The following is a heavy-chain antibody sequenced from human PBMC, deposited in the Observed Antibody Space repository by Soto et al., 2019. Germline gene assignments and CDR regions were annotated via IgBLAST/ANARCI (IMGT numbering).Heavy chain of an antibody. CDR2: ISYDGSNK. J-gene: IGHJ4*02. CDR3: AKAGRGYDPMGDYFAY. V-gene: IGHV3-30*18. CDR1: GFTFNNYG. Sequence: QVQLVESGGGVVQPGRSLRLSCAASGFTFNNYGMHWVRQAPGKGLEWVAVISYDGSNKYYADSVKGRFTISRDNSKNTLCLQKSSLRAEDTAVYYCAKAGRGYDPMGDYFAYWGQGTLVTVSS. D-gene: IGHD2-15*01.